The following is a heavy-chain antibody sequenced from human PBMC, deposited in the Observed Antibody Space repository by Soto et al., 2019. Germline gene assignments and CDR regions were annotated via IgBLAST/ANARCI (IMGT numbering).Heavy chain of an antibody. D-gene: IGHD6-6*01. CDR2: IDWDDDK. V-gene: IGHV2-70*11. CDR3: TPLRDLYSSSSVGMDV. Sequence: SGPTLVNPTQTLTLTCTFSGFSLRTSGMSVSWIRQPPGKALEWLARIDWDDDKYYSTSLKTRLTISKDTSKNQVVLTMSNVASGDTATYFCTPLRDLYSSSSVGMDVWGHGTTVTVSS. J-gene: IGHJ6*02. CDR1: GFSLRTSGMS.